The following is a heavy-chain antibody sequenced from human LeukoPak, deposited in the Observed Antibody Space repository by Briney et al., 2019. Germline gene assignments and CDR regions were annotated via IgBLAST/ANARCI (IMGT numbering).Heavy chain of an antibody. CDR2: INHSGST. CDR3: ARKNRHSSSWYLGAYYFDY. CDR1: GGSFSGYY. J-gene: IGHJ4*02. Sequence: PSETLSLTCAVYGGSFSGYYWSWIRQPPGKGLEWIGEINHSGSTNYNPSLKSRVTISVDTSKNQFSLKLSSVTAADTAVYYCARKNRHSSSWYLGAYYFDYWGQGTLVTVSP. D-gene: IGHD6-13*01. V-gene: IGHV4-34*01.